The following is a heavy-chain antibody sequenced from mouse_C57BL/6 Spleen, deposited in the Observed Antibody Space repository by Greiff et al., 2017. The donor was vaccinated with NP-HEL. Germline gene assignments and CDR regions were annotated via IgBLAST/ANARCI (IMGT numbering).Heavy chain of an antibody. CDR2: IYPGDGDT. J-gene: IGHJ4*01. CDR3: AREVTTVVDAMDY. D-gene: IGHD1-1*01. V-gene: IGHV1-82*01. Sequence: QVQLQQSGPELVKPGASVKISCKASGYAFSSSWMNWVKQRPGTGLEWIGRIYPGDGDTNYNGKFKGKATLTADKSSSTAYMQLSSLTSEDSAVYFCAREVTTVVDAMDYWGQGTSVTVSS. CDR1: GYAFSSSW.